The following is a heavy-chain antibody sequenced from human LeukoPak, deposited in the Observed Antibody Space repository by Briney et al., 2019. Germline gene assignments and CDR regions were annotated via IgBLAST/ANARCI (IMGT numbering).Heavy chain of an antibody. Sequence: SETLSLTCAVYGGSFSGYYWSWIRQPPGKRLEWLGSIYYNGGIFYIPSLKSRLTMSLDTSKNQFSLNLSSVTAADTAIYYCATDWEYWGPGALVTVSS. D-gene: IGHD3-9*01. J-gene: IGHJ4*02. CDR3: ATDWEY. CDR1: GGSFSGYY. CDR2: IYYNGGI. V-gene: IGHV4-34*01.